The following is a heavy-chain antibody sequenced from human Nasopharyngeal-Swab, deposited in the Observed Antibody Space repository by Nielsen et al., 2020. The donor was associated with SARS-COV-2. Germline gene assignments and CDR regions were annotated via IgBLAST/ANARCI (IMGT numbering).Heavy chain of an antibody. D-gene: IGHD2-2*01. CDR1: GFTFSSYS. J-gene: IGHJ6*02. CDR3: ARVFCSSTSCYPGLLRYNYYGMDV. CDR2: ISSSSSYI. V-gene: IGHV3-21*01. Sequence: GESLKISCAASGFTFSSYSMNWVRQAPGKGLEWVSSISSSSSYIYYADSVKGRFTISRDNAKNSLYLQMNSLRAEDTAVYYCARVFCSSTSCYPGLLRYNYYGMDVWGQGTTVTVSS.